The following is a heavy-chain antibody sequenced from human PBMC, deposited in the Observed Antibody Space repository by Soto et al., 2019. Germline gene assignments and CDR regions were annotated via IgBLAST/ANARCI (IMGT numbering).Heavy chain of an antibody. CDR3: ARDTGSGGGWLDP. V-gene: IGHV4-31*03. J-gene: IGHJ5*02. CDR1: GGSISSGGYY. CDR2: IYYSGST. Sequence: QVQLQESGPGLVKPSQTLSLTCTVSGGSISSGGYYWSWIRQHPGKGLEWIGYIYYSGSTYYNPSLKSRVTISVDTSKNQFSMKLGSVPAADTAVYSCARDTGSGGGWLDPWGQGPLVTVSS. D-gene: IGHD3-10*01.